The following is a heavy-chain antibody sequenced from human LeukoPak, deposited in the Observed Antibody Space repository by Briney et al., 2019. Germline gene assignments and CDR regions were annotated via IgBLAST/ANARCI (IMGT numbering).Heavy chain of an antibody. CDR1: GGTFSSYA. D-gene: IGHD1-26*01. Sequence: SVKVSCKASGGTFSSYAISWVRQAPGQGLEWMGGIIPIFGTANYAQKFQGRVTITTDESTSTAYMELSSLRSEDTAVYYCARERATTDAFDIWGQGTMVAVSS. CDR3: ARERATTDAFDI. J-gene: IGHJ3*02. CDR2: IIPIFGTA. V-gene: IGHV1-69*05.